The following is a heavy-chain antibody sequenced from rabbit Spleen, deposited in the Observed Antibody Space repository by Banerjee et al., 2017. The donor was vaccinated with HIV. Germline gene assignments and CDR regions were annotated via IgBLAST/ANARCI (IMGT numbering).Heavy chain of an antibody. CDR1: GFSFSTSYY. CDR3: ARDYGGSITYYLAL. D-gene: IGHD4-2*01. V-gene: IGHV1S45*01. Sequence: QEQLVESGGGLVQPEGSLTLTCTASGFSFSTSYYMCWVRQAPGKGPELIACIYTSSGSTWYANWPKGRFTISETSSTTVTLQMTSLTAADTATYFCARDYGGSITYYLALWGPGTLVTVS. CDR2: IYTSSGST. J-gene: IGHJ4*01.